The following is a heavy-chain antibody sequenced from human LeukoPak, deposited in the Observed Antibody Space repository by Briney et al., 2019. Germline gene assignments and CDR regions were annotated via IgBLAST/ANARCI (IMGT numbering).Heavy chain of an antibody. V-gene: IGHV4-4*07. CDR1: GDSFNTYY. CDR3: ARHAKTRWYCSSTSCDYMDV. Sequence: PSETLSLTCSVNGDSFNTYYWSWIRQPAGKGLEWIGRIYTSGSTNYNPSLKSRVTISVDTSKNQFSLKLSSVTAADTAVYYCARHAKTRWYCSSTSCDYMDVWGKGTTVTISS. J-gene: IGHJ6*03. CDR2: IYTSGST. D-gene: IGHD2-2*01.